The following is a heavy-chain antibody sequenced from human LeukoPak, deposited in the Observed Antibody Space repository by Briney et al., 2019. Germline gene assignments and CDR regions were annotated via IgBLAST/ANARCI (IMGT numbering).Heavy chain of an antibody. D-gene: IGHD6-19*01. Sequence: SETLSLTCAVSGGSISSGGYSWSWIRQPPGKGLEWFGYISHSGSTYYHPSLKSRVTISVDRSKNQFSLKLSSVTAADTAVYYCARAASGIAVAGTAPFDYWGQGTLVTVSS. CDR2: ISHSGST. CDR1: GGSISSGGYS. CDR3: ARAASGIAVAGTAPFDY. V-gene: IGHV4-30-2*01. J-gene: IGHJ4*02.